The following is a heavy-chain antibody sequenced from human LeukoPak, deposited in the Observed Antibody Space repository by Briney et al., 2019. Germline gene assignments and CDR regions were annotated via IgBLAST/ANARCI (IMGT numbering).Heavy chain of an antibody. CDR2: INHSGST. D-gene: IGHD3-22*01. J-gene: IGHJ5*02. CDR1: GGSFSGYY. V-gene: IGHV4-34*01. Sequence: PSETLSLTCAVYGGSFSGYYWSWIRQPPGKGLEWIGEINHSGSTNYNPSLKSRVTISVDTSKNQFSLKLGSVTAADTAVYYCARAINYYDSSGYYRRPTNWFDPWGQGTLVTVSS. CDR3: ARAINYYDSSGYYRRPTNWFDP.